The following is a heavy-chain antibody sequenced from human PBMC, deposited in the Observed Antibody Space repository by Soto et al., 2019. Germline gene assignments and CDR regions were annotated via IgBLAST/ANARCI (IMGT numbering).Heavy chain of an antibody. J-gene: IGHJ4*02. D-gene: IGHD2-2*01. Sequence: QVQLGQSEAEVKKPGASVKVSCKASGYTFTSYGISWVRQAPGQGLEWLGWISAYNGNTNYAQKLQGRVTMTTDTSTSTAYMELRRLRSDDTAVYDCARAAPHIVVVRAALDYWGQGTLVTVSA. CDR2: ISAYNGNT. V-gene: IGHV1-18*01. CDR3: ARAAPHIVVVRAALDY. CDR1: GYTFTSYG.